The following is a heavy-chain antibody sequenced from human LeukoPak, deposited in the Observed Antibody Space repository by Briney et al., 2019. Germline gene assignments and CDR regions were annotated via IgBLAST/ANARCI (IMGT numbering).Heavy chain of an antibody. Sequence: SETLSLTCAVSSGSIGSYYWSWVRQPPGMGLEWIGYIYYSGGTNYNPSLKSRVTISVDTSKNQFSLKLTSVTAADTAVYYCARQTGEIYGMDVWGQGTTVTVSS. D-gene: IGHD7-27*01. CDR2: IYYSGGT. V-gene: IGHV4-59*08. CDR1: SGSIGSYY. J-gene: IGHJ6*02. CDR3: ARQTGEIYGMDV.